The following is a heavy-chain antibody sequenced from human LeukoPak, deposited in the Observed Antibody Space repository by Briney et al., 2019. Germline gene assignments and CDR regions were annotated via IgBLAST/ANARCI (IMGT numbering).Heavy chain of an antibody. CDR1: GFTFSSYA. V-gene: IGHV3-30*04. J-gene: IGHJ4*02. D-gene: IGHD2-15*01. Sequence: GGSLRLSCAASGFTFSSYAMHWVRQAPGKGLEWVAVISYDGSNKYYADSVKGRFTISRDNSKNTLYLQMNSLGAEDTAVYYCARSVVVVAVIDYWGQGTLVTVSS. CDR2: ISYDGSNK. CDR3: ARSVVVVAVIDY.